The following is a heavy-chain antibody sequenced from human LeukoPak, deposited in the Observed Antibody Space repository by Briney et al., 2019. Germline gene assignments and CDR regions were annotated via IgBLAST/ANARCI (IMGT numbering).Heavy chain of an antibody. CDR1: GFTFSGYA. CDR2: ISSSSSYI. V-gene: IGHV3-21*01. J-gene: IGHJ3*02. D-gene: IGHD6-19*01. Sequence: GGSLRLSCAASGFTFSGYAMSWVRQAPGKGLEWVSSISSSSSYIYYADSVKGRFTISRDNAKNSLYLQMNSLRAEDTAVYYCARAKSRGSSGWYRDDAFDIWGQGTMVTVSS. CDR3: ARAKSRGSSGWYRDDAFDI.